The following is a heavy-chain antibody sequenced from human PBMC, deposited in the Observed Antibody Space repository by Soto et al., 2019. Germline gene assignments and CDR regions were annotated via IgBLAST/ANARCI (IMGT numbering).Heavy chain of an antibody. J-gene: IGHJ6*02. D-gene: IGHD1-7*01. CDR3: ARAPYKWNYGESRYYYYGMDV. V-gene: IGHV1-69*12. CDR1: GGTFSNYA. CDR2: IIPIFGTA. Sequence: QVQLVQSGAEVKKTGSSVKVSCKASGGTFSNYAISWVRQAPGQGLEWMGGIIPIFGTANYAQKFQDRVTITADESTSTAYMELSSLRSEDTAVYYCARAPYKWNYGESRYYYYGMDVWGQGTTVTVSS.